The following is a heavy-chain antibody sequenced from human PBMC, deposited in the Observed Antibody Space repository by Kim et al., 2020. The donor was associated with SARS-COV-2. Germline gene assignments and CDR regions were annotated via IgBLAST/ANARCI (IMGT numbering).Heavy chain of an antibody. Sequence: NPPLKSRVTISVDTSKNQFSLKLSSVTAADTAVYYCARLKNWGLSVGFDYWGQGTLVTVSS. J-gene: IGHJ4*02. CDR3: ARLKNWGLSVGFDY. V-gene: IGHV4-39*01. D-gene: IGHD3-16*01.